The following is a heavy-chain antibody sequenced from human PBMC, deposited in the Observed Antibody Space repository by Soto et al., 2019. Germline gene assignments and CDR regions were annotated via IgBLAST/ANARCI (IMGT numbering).Heavy chain of an antibody. Sequence: GGSLRLSCAAFGFTFSDYWMHWVRQAPGKGLVWVSDINPDGVTTNYADSVKGRFTISRDNAKNSLYLQMNSLRAEDTAVYYCAIEKGGATSVHVFDIWGQGTMVTVS. CDR1: GFTFSDYW. CDR3: AIEKGGATSVHVFDI. D-gene: IGHD1-26*01. J-gene: IGHJ3*02. V-gene: IGHV3-74*01. CDR2: INPDGVTT.